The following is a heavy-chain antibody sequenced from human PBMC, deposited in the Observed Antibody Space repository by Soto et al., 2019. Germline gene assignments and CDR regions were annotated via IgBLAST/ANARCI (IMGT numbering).Heavy chain of an antibody. D-gene: IGHD2-15*01. CDR2: IYYSGST. CDR1: GGSISSGAYY. Sequence: QVQLQESGPGLVKPSQTLSLPCPFPGGSISSGAYYWSWTGQHPGKGLEWIGYIYYSGSTYYNPPLNTRVTLTVDTAENQFSLKLCSVAAADTAVYYCASSSGARDYDYWCQGTLVTVSS. V-gene: IGHV4-31*03. CDR3: ASSSGARDYDY. J-gene: IGHJ4*02.